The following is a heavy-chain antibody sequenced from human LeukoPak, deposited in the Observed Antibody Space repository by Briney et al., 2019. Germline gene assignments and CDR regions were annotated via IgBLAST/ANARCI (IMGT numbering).Heavy chain of an antibody. J-gene: IGHJ4*02. CDR2: ISGSGGGT. CDR1: GYTFSSIA. CDR3: AKDLGRYRNNFFDY. V-gene: IGHV3-23*01. Sequence: RGGSVKLSCAASGYTFSSIAMRWVRQAPDQGLEWTATISGSGGGTYYADSVKGRLTISRDDSKTTLYLQMNSLRADDTAVYYCAKDLGRYRNNFFDYWGQGNLVTVSS. D-gene: IGHD1-26*01.